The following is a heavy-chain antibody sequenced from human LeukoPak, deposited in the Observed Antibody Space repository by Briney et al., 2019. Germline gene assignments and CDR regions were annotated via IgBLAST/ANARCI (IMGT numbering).Heavy chain of an antibody. CDR3: ARARDTSSLYYFDY. J-gene: IGHJ4*02. CDR1: GYTFTSYG. CDR2: ISAYNGNT. D-gene: IGHD6-13*01. V-gene: IGHV1-18*01. Sequence: ASVKVSCKASGYTFTSYGIIWVRQAPGQGLEWMGWISAYNGNTNYAQKLQGRVTMTTDTSTSTAYMELRSLRSDDTAVYYCARARDTSSLYYFDYWGQGTLVTVSS.